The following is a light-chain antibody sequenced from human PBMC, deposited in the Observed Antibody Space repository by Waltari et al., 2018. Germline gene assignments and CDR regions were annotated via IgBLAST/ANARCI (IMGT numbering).Light chain of an antibody. Sequence: DIQLTQAPSFLSASVGDRVTITCRARQGTTSYLAWYQQKSGKAPKLLIYAASTLQSGVPSRFIGSGSGTEFTLTISSLQPEDFATYYCQQLNNYLRTVGQGTKLEIK. CDR1: QGTTSY. CDR2: AAS. V-gene: IGKV1-9*01. J-gene: IGKJ2*01. CDR3: QQLNNYLRT.